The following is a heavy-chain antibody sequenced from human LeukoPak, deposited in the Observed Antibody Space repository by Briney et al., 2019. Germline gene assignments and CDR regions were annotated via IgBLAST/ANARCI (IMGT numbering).Heavy chain of an antibody. CDR1: GFTFSSYS. V-gene: IGHV3-23*01. CDR3: AKDEGYSYGF. J-gene: IGHJ4*02. CDR2: ISGSGGST. D-gene: IGHD5-18*01. Sequence: GGSLRLSCAASGFTFSSYSMNWVRQAPGKGLEWVSAISGSGGSTYYADSVKGRFTISRDNSKNTLYLQMNSLRAEDTAVYYRAKDEGYSYGFGGQGTLVTVSS.